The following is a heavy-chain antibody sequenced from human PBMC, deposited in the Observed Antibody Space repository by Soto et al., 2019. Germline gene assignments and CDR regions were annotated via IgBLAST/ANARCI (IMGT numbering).Heavy chain of an antibody. CDR1: GAIFSGYG. D-gene: IGHD1-7*01. Sequence: QVQLVESGGGVVQPGRSLRLSCVVPGAIFSGYGMHWVRQAPGKGLEWVAVIWYDGSNKYYADSVEGRFTISRDNSKNTMYLHMDSLRVEDTAVYSCARAGIGGTAFQGYCDYWGQGTLATVSS. CDR2: IWYDGSNK. CDR3: ARAGIGGTAFQGYCDY. J-gene: IGHJ4*02. V-gene: IGHV3-33*01.